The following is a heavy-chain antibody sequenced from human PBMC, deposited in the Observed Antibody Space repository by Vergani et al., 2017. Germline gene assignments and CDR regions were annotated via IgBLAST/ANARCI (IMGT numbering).Heavy chain of an antibody. CDR1: GFTFSSYG. D-gene: IGHD6-6*01. CDR2: ISYDGSNK. Sequence: QVQLVESGGGVVQPGRSRRLSCAASGFTFSSYGMHWVRQAPGKGLEWVAVISYDGSNKYYADSVKGRFTISRDNSKNTLYLQMNSLRAEDTAVYYCATLYSSSSLDPPVDPRFDYWGQGTLVTVSS. CDR3: ATLYSSSSLDPPVDPRFDY. V-gene: IGHV3-30*03. J-gene: IGHJ4*02.